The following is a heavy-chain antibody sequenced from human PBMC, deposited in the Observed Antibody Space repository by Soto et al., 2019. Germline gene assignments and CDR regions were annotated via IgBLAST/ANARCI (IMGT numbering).Heavy chain of an antibody. CDR3: ARIRRIQXWFGSPEYYYYYYGMDV. D-gene: IGHD5-18*01. CDR1: GYTFTIYD. V-gene: IGHV1-8*01. CDR2: MNPNSGNT. Sequence: GASVKVSCKASGYTFTIYDINWVLQATGQGLEWMGWMNPNSGNTGYAQKFQGRVTMTRNTSISTAYMELSSLRSEDTAVYYCARIRRIQXWFGSPEYYYYYYGMDVWGQGTTVTVSS. J-gene: IGHJ6*02.